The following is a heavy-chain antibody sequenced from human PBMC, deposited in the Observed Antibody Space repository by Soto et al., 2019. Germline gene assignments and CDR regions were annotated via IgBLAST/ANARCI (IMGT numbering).Heavy chain of an antibody. J-gene: IGHJ6*04. CDR3: ARGPHCSGSTCYRGMDV. CDR2: INHSGST. V-gene: IGHV4-34*01. Sequence: SETLSLTCAVYGGSFSGYYWSWIRQPPGKGLEWIGEINHSGSTNYNPSLKSRVTISVDTPKNQFSLNLSSVTAAYTAVYYCARGPHCSGSTCYRGMDVWGTGPTGTVSS. D-gene: IGHD2-15*01. CDR1: GGSFSGYY.